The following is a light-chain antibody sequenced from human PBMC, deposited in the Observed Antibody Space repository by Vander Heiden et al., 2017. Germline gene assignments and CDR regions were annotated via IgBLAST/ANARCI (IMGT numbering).Light chain of an antibody. J-gene: IGLJ2*01. CDR3: QAWASSTVV. Sequence: SYELTQPPSVSVSPGQTASITCSGAKLGDKHACWYQQKPGQSPVLIIYQDSKRPAGITERFSGSNSGNTATLTISGTQAMDEADYYWQAWASSTVVFGGGTKLTVL. CDR1: KLGDKH. V-gene: IGLV3-1*01. CDR2: QDS.